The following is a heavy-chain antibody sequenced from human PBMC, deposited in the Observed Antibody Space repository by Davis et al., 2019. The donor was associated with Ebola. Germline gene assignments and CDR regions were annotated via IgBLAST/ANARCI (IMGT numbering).Heavy chain of an antibody. J-gene: IGHJ4*02. CDR2: IYYSGST. D-gene: IGHD3-3*01. V-gene: IGHV4-61*08. CDR3: ARLDDFWSGYYTH. Sequence: PGGSLRLSCTVSGGSISSGDYYWSWIRQPPGKGLEWIGYIYYSGSTNYNPSLKSRVTISVDTSKNQFSLKLSSVTAADTAVYYCARLDDFWSGYYTHWGQGTLVTVSS. CDR1: GGSISSGDYY.